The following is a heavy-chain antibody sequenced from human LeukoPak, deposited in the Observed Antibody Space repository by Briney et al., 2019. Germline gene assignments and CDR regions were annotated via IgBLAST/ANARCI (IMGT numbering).Heavy chain of an antibody. CDR2: IKQDGSEK. CDR1: GFTFSIYW. Sequence: PGGSLRLSCAASGFTFSIYWMSWVRQAPGKGLEWVANIKQDGSEKYYVDSVKGRFTISRDNAKNSLYLQMSSLKDEDTAIYYCARGPRNSSSYQYFQHWGQGTLVTVSS. D-gene: IGHD6-13*01. J-gene: IGHJ1*01. CDR3: ARGPRNSSSYQYFQH. V-gene: IGHV3-7*01.